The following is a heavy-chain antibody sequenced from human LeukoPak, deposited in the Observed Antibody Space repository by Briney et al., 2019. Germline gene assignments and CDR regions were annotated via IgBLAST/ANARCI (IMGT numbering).Heavy chain of an antibody. CDR3: AREYYYDSSGPYYFDY. Sequence: PSETLSLTCTVSGGSISSSSYYWGWIRQPPGKGLEWIGSIYYSGSTYYNPSLKSRVTISVDTSKNQFSLKLSSVTAADTAVYYCAREYYYDSSGPYYFDYWGQGTLVTASS. CDR2: IYYSGST. D-gene: IGHD3-22*01. J-gene: IGHJ4*02. CDR1: GGSISSSSYY. V-gene: IGHV4-39*07.